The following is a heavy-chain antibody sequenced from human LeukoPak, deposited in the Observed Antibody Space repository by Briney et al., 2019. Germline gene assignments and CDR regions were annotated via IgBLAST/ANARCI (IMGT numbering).Heavy chain of an antibody. CDR1: GFTFSSYA. CDR3: AKPPNYYYDSSGYYYVY. J-gene: IGHJ4*02. V-gene: IGHV3-23*01. CDR2: ISGSGGST. D-gene: IGHD3-22*01. Sequence: GGSLRLSCAASGFTFSSYAMSWVRQARGKGLEWVSAISGSGGSTYYADSVKGRFTISRDNSKNTLYLQMNSLRAEDTAVYYCAKPPNYYYDSSGYYYVYWGQGTLVAVSS.